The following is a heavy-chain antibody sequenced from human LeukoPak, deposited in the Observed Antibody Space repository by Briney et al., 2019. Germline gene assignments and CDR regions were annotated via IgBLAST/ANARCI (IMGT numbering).Heavy chain of an antibody. CDR1: GFMFSDYY. D-gene: IGHD1-26*01. CDR3: ARGARYSGSYYDY. V-gene: IGHV3-11*05. J-gene: IGHJ4*02. CDR2: ISGSSSYT. Sequence: GGSLRLSCAASGFMFSDYYMNWIRQAPGKGLEWVSYISGSSSYTNYADSVKGRFTISRDNAKNSLYLQMNSLRAEDTAVYYCARGARYSGSYYDYWGQGTLVTVSS.